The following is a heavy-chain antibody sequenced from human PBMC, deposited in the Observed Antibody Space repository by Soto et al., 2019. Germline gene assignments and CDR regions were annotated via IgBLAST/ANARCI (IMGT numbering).Heavy chain of an antibody. CDR3: AKVRYSSPMGYYYGMDV. CDR1: GVTFSKFI. CDR2: IIPIFGTA. V-gene: IGHV1-69*01. J-gene: IGHJ6*02. Sequence: QVQLEQSGGEVKKPGSSVKVSCKASGVTFSKFIMTWVRQAPGLGLEWVGGIIPIFGTANYAQKFQGRVTITADESTSTSCLEVSNLRSEDTAVYYCAKVRYSSPMGYYYGMDVWGQGTAVTVSS. D-gene: IGHD6-19*01.